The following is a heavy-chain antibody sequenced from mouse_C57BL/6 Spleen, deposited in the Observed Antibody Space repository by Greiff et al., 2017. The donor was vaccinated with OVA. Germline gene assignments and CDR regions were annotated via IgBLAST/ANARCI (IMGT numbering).Heavy chain of an antibody. J-gene: IGHJ2*01. CDR3: SEDSAVYYCAGSTVEEDY. CDR1: YTFSRRVH. D-gene: IGHD1-1*01. V-gene: IGHV1-87*01. Sequence: QVQLQQSGPELARPWASVKISCQAFYTFSRRVHFAIRHTTYWMQWVKQRPGQGLDWIGAIYPGNGDTSYNQKFKCKTTLTADKSSSTAYMQLSSRTSEDSAVYYCAGSTVEEDYWGQGTTLTVTS. CDR2: GQGLDWIG.